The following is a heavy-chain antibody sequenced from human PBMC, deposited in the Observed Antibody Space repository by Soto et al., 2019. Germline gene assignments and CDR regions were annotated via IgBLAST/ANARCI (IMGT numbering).Heavy chain of an antibody. V-gene: IGHV3-49*03. Sequence: GGSLRLSCAASGFTFSNAGMRWFRQAPGKGLEWVGFIRSNAYGGTTEYAASVKGRFTISRDDSKSIAYLQMNSLKTEDTAVYYCTTARSGWYVRAFWGQGTLVTVSS. CDR2: IRSNAYGGTT. J-gene: IGHJ4*02. D-gene: IGHD6-19*01. CDR1: GFTFSNAG. CDR3: TTARSGWYVRAF.